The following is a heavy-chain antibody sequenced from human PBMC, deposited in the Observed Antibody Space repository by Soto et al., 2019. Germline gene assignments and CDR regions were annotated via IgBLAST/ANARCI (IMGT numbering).Heavy chain of an antibody. Sequence: SETLSLTCTVSGGSISSGGYYWSWTRQHPGKGLEWIGYIYYSGSTYYNPSLKSRVTISVDTSKNQFSLKLSSVTAADTAVYYCAVAVAGTAYFDYWGQGTLVTVS. CDR3: AVAVAGTAYFDY. CDR1: GGSISSGGYY. J-gene: IGHJ4*02. D-gene: IGHD6-19*01. CDR2: IYYSGST. V-gene: IGHV4-31*03.